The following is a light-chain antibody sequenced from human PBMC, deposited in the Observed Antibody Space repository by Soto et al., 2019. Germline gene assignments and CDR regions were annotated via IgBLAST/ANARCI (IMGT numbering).Light chain of an antibody. Sequence: DLQMTPSPSSVSASVGVRVTITCRASQGISNWLAWYQQKPGKAPKLRIYAASSLQSGGPTRCSVSGSGPDFTHTCSSRRLEDFSTYECRQAKSFPVTCGGETSVDI. J-gene: IGKJ4*01. CDR3: RQAKSFPVT. V-gene: IGKV1-12*01. CDR2: AAS. CDR1: QGISNW.